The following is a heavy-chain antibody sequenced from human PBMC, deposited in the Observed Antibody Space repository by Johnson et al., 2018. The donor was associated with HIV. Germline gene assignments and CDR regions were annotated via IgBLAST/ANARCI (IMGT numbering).Heavy chain of an antibody. CDR3: ASGYYYGSGTYHGAFDI. CDR1: GFSFSDHY. Sequence: QVQLVESGGGLVKPGGSLRLSCAASGFSFSDHYMSWIRQAPGKGLEWVSYISSSGSTIFYADSVKGRFTISRDNAKNSLYLQMHSLRAEDTAVYYCASGYYYGSGTYHGAFDIWGQGTMVTVSS. V-gene: IGHV3-11*04. J-gene: IGHJ3*02. D-gene: IGHD3-10*01. CDR2: ISSSGSTI.